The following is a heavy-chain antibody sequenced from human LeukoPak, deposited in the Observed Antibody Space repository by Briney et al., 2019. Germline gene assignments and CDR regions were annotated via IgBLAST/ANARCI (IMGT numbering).Heavy chain of an antibody. Sequence: GASVKVSCKASGYTFTSYGISWVRQAPGQGLEWMGWISAYNGNTNYAQKLQGRVTMTTDTSTSTADMELRSLRSDDTAVYYCARDLIPAAAPLGYWGQGTLVTVSS. V-gene: IGHV1-18*01. J-gene: IGHJ4*02. CDR2: ISAYNGNT. D-gene: IGHD2-2*01. CDR3: ARDLIPAAAPLGY. CDR1: GYTFTSYG.